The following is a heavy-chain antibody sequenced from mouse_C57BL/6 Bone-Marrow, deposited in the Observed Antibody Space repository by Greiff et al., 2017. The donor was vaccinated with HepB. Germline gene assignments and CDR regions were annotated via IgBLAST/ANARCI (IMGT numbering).Heavy chain of an antibody. D-gene: IGHD1-1*01. J-gene: IGHJ4*01. CDR3: ARYYYGSPYAMDY. CDR1: GYTFTSYG. CDR2: IYPRSGNT. Sequence: VQLQQSGAELARPGASVKLSCKASGYTFTSYGISWVKQRTGQGLEWIGEIYPRSGNTYYNEKFKGKATLTSDKSSSTAYMELRSLTSEDSAVYFCARYYYGSPYAMDYWGQGTSVTVSS. V-gene: IGHV1-81*01.